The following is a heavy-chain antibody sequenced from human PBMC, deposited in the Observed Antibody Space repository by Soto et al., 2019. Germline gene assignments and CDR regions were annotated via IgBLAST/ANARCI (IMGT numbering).Heavy chain of an antibody. D-gene: IGHD3-22*01. J-gene: IGHJ4*02. V-gene: IGHV3-30*18. CDR2: ISYDGSNK. CDR3: AKDIDYYDSSGYYPISDY. Sequence: QVQLVESGGGVVQPGRSLRLSCAASGFTFSSYGMHWVRQAPGKGLEWVAVISYDGSNKYYADSVKGRFTISRDNSKNTLYLQMNSLRAEDMAVYYCAKDIDYYDSSGYYPISDYWGQGTLVTVSS. CDR1: GFTFSSYG.